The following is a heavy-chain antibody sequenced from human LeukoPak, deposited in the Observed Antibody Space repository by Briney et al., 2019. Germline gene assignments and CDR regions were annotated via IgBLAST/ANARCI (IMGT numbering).Heavy chain of an antibody. J-gene: IGHJ6*02. CDR1: GGSISSGDYY. CDR3: ARGARYYYYGMDV. V-gene: IGHV4-30-4*01. Sequence: SQTLSLTCTVSGGSISSGDYYWRWIRQPPGKGLEWIGYIYYSGSTNYNPSLKSRVTISVDTSKNQFSLKLSSVTAADTAVYYCARGARYYYYGMDVWGQGTTVTVSS. CDR2: IYYSGST.